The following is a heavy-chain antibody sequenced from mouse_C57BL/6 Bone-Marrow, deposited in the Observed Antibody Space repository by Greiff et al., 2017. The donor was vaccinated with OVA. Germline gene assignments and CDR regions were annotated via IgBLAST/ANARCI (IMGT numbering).Heavy chain of an antibody. CDR3: VRGRYFDD. J-gene: IGHJ2*01. Sequence: EVTLVESGGGLVQPSGSLKLSCAASGFSFTTYDMNWVRQAPGKGLEWVARLSSKSNNYATYYAASVKDRFTISRDDSDSRHVLQKNNVKTEDTAMYYCVRGRYFDDWGQGTTLTVSS. V-gene: IGHV10-1*01. CDR1: GFSFTTYD. CDR2: LSSKSNNYAT.